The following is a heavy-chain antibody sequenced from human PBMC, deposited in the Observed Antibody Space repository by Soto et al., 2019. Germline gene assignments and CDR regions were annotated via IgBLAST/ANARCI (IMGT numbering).Heavy chain of an antibody. D-gene: IGHD3-22*01. Sequence: PGGSLRLSCAASGFTFSSYSMNWVRQAPGKGLEWVPSISSSSSYIYYADSVKGRSTISRDNAKNSLYLQMNSLRAEDTAVYYCARGNPNYYYDSSGYWRAFDIWGQGTMVTVS. CDR2: ISSSSSYI. CDR3: ARGNPNYYYDSSGYWRAFDI. CDR1: GFTFSSYS. V-gene: IGHV3-21*01. J-gene: IGHJ3*02.